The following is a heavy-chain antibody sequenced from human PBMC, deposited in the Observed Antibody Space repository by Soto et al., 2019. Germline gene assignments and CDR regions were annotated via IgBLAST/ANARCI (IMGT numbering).Heavy chain of an antibody. CDR3: ARSRDCASTSCYLPFDY. V-gene: IGHV3-30*14. CDR1: GFTFSNHA. CDR2: ISSDGGSK. Sequence: QVQLVESGGGVVQPGRSLRVSCAASGFTFSNHAMHWVRQAPGKRPEWVAIISSDGGSKDSTDSVKGRFTISRDNSKNTMYLQMNSLRPEDTAVYYCARSRDCASTSCYLPFDYWGQGTLVTVS. D-gene: IGHD2-2*01. J-gene: IGHJ4*02.